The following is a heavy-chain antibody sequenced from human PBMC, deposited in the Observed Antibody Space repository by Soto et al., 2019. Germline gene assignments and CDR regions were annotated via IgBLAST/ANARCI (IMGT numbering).Heavy chain of an antibody. CDR2: IYYSGST. CDR1: GGSISSYY. D-gene: IGHD1-26*01. V-gene: IGHV4-59*01. J-gene: IGHJ4*02. CDR3: ARAFGIVGATPGGSDY. Sequence: SETLSLTCTVSGGSISSYYWSWIRQPPGKGLEWIGYIYYSGSTNYNPSLKSRVTISVDTSKNQFSLKLSSVTAADTAVYYCARAFGIVGATPGGSDYWGQGTLVTVSS.